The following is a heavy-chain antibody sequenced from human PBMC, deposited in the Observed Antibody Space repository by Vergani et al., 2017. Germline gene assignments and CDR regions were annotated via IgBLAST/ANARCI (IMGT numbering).Heavy chain of an antibody. CDR2: ISYDGSNK. V-gene: IGHV3-30*18. CDR1: GFTFSSYG. J-gene: IGHJ6*02. CDR3: ANLRGGSSSWYCDYYYGMDV. D-gene: IGHD6-13*01. Sequence: QVQLVESGGGVVQPGRSLRLSCAASGFTFSSYGMHWVRQAPGKGLEWVAVISYDGSNKYYADSVKGRFTISRDNSKNTLYLQMNSLRAEDTAVYYCANLRGGSSSWYCDYYYGMDVWGQGTTVTVSS.